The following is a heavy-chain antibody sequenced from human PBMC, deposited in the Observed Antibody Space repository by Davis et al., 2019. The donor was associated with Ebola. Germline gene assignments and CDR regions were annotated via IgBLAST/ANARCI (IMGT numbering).Heavy chain of an antibody. J-gene: IGHJ6*02. V-gene: IGHV3-53*05. Sequence: GESLKISCEASGFSVSDNYMNWVRQAPGKGLEWVSVIYNVYTMYYADSVKGRFTISRDSSMNTVYLQMNSLRAEDTAVYYCAGYGSTGSMDVWGQGTTVTVSS. CDR1: GFSVSDNY. CDR2: IYNVYTM. CDR3: AGYGSTGSMDV. D-gene: IGHD3-10*01.